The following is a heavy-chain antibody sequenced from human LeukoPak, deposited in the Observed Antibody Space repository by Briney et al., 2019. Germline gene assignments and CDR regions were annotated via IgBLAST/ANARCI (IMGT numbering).Heavy chain of an antibody. D-gene: IGHD6-19*01. V-gene: IGHV3-9*01. CDR1: GFTFYDYA. CDR2: ISWNSGSI. J-gene: IGHJ4*02. Sequence: GGSLRLSCAASGFTFYDYAMHWVRQAPGKGREWVSGISWNSGSIGYADSVKGRFTISRDNAKNSLYVQMNSLRVEDTAVYYCVAGSGWRFDYWGQGTLVTVSS. CDR3: VAGSGWRFDY.